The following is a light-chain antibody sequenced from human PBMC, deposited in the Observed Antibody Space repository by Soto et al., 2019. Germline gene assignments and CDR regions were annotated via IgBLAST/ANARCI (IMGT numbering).Light chain of an antibody. CDR1: QSVRSN. CDR2: GAS. CDR3: QQYNDWPLS. Sequence: EIVMTQSPVTLSVSPGERATLSCRASQSVRSNLAWYQQKPGQPPRLLIYGASTRATDIPARFSGSGSGTEFILTISSLQSEDFAVYHCQQYNDWPLSLGGGTKVEI. J-gene: IGKJ4*01. V-gene: IGKV3-15*01.